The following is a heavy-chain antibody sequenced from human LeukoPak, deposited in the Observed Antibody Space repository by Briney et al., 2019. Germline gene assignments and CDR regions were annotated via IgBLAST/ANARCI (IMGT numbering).Heavy chain of an antibody. CDR3: AGGGYFDY. CDR2: ISYDGSNK. J-gene: IGHJ4*02. CDR1: GFTFSSYA. Sequence: GGSLRLSCAASGFTFSSYAMHWVRQAPGKGPEWVAVISYDGSNKYYADSVKGRFTISRDNSKNTLYLQMNSLRAEDTAVYYCAGGGYFDYWGQGTLVTVSS. D-gene: IGHD3-16*01. V-gene: IGHV3-30*04.